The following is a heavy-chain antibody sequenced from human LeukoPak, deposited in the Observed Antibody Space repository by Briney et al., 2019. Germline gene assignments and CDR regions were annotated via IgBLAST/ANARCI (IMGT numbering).Heavy chain of an antibody. CDR1: GGSISSYY. J-gene: IGHJ5*02. V-gene: IGHV4-59*01. D-gene: IGHD3-10*01. Sequence: PLETLSLTCTVSGGSISSYYWSWIWQPPGKGLEWIGYIYYSGSTNYNPSLKSRVTISVDTSKNQFSLKLSSVTAADTAVYYCARDATMVRGGNWFDPWGQGTLVTVSS. CDR2: IYYSGST. CDR3: ARDATMVRGGNWFDP.